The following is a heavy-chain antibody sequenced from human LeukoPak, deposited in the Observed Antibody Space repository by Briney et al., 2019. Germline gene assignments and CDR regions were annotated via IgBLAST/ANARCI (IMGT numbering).Heavy chain of an antibody. J-gene: IGHJ5*02. Sequence: GGSLRLSCAASGFTFSSYAMSWVRQAPGKGLEWVSAISGSGGSTYYADSVKGRFTISRDNSKNTLYPQMNSLRAEDTAVYYCAKWGAAYDFWSGYLPNWFDPWGQGTLVTVSS. D-gene: IGHD3-3*01. CDR2: ISGSGGST. CDR1: GFTFSSYA. V-gene: IGHV3-23*01. CDR3: AKWGAAYDFWSGYLPNWFDP.